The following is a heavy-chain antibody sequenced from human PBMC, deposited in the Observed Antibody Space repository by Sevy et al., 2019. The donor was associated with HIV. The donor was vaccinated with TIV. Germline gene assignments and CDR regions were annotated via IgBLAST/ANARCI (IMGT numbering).Heavy chain of an antibody. Sequence: GGSLRLSYAASEFTFSDYYISWIRQAPGKGLEWVTYISSRGSTIYYADSVKGRFTISRDNAKNSLYLQMNSLRAEDTAVYYCARVRYTYGSYYFDYWGQGTLVTVSS. CDR3: ARVRYTYGSYYFDY. V-gene: IGHV3-11*01. J-gene: IGHJ4*02. D-gene: IGHD5-18*01. CDR2: ISSRGSTI. CDR1: EFTFSDYY.